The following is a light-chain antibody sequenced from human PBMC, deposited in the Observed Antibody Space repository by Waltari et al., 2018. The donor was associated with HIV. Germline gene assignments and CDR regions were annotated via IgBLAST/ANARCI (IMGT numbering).Light chain of an antibody. V-gene: IGLV3-21*04. CDR3: QVWDTTTDQWV. CDR2: DDN. J-gene: IGLJ3*02. Sequence: SYVLTQPPSVSVDPGETARITCGGTNIGSKSGQWYQQKPGQAPVLVISDDNDRPSGIPERFSGSSSGNTATLTISRVEAGDEANYYCQVWDTTTDQWVFGGGTELAVL. CDR1: NIGSKS.